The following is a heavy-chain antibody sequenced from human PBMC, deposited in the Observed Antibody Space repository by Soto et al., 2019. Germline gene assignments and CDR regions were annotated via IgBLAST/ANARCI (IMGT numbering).Heavy chain of an antibody. CDR3: ARDYYGSGSYYNAYYYYGMDV. D-gene: IGHD3-10*01. V-gene: IGHV1-3*01. J-gene: IGHJ6*02. CDR2: INAGNGNT. CDR1: GYTFTSYA. Sequence: GXSVKVSCKASGYTFTSYAMHWVRQAPGQRLEWMGWINAGNGNTKYSQKFQGRVTITRDTSASTAYMELSSLRSEDTAVYYCARDYYGSGSYYNAYYYYGMDVWGQGTTVTVSS.